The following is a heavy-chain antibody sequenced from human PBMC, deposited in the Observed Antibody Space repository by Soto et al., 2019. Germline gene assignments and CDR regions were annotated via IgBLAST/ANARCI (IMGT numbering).Heavy chain of an antibody. J-gene: IGHJ5*02. CDR2: VYYTGRT. CDR1: GASIRSTDYY. D-gene: IGHD2-21*02. Sequence: PSETLSLTCTVAGASIRSTDYYWSWIRHAPGKGLEWIGYVYYTGRTYYNPSLMRRLTISVDTSKNKFSLKLTAVTAAETAVYYCVRTARQGAVAPHWFDRWGQGTQVTVSS. V-gene: IGHV4-30-4*01. CDR3: VRTARQGAVAPHWFDR.